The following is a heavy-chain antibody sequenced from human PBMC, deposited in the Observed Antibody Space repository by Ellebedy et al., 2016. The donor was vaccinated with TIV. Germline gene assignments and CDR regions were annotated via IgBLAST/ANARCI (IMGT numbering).Heavy chain of an antibody. D-gene: IGHD4-17*01. CDR1: GGTFSSYS. CDR2: IIPILDIT. Sequence: AASVKVSCKASGGTFSSYSINWVRQAPGQGLEWMGRIIPILDITNYAQNFQGRVTITADKSTSTAYMELSSMRSEDTAVYYCARDSYGDYPLDYWGQGTLVTVSS. J-gene: IGHJ4*02. CDR3: ARDSYGDYPLDY. V-gene: IGHV1-69*04.